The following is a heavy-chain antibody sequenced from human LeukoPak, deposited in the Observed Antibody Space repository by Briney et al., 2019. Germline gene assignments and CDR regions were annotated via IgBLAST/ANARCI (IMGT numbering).Heavy chain of an antibody. CDR1: GGSISSSSYY. Sequence: PSETLSLTCTVSGGSISSSSYYWGWIRQPPGKGLEWIGSIYYSGSTYYNPSLKSRVTISVDTSKNQFSLKLSSVTAADTAVYYCARHTPVYCSGGSCYYYYMDVWGKGTTVTISS. CDR2: IYYSGST. D-gene: IGHD2-15*01. V-gene: IGHV4-39*01. J-gene: IGHJ6*03. CDR3: ARHTPVYCSGGSCYYYYMDV.